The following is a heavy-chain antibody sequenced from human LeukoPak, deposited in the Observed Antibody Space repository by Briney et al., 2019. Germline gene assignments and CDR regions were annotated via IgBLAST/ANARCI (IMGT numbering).Heavy chain of an antibody. V-gene: IGHV4-39*07. D-gene: IGHD3-9*01. CDR2: INHSGST. Sequence: KSSETLSLTCTVSGGSISSGDYYWSWIRQPPGKGLEWIGEINHSGSTNYNPSLKSRVTISVDTSKNQFSLKLSFVTAADTAVYYCARAQRLYYDISGPGMGNWFDPWGQGTLVTVSS. CDR3: ARAQRLYYDISGPGMGNWFDP. CDR1: GGSISSGDYY. J-gene: IGHJ5*02.